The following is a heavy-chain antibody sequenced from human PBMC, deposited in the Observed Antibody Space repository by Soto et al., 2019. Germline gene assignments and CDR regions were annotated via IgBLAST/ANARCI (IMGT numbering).Heavy chain of an antibody. CDR2: IYTSGST. CDR3: ARGPDVGLYDFWSGYQNWFDP. CDR1: GGSISSYY. J-gene: IGHJ5*02. Sequence: SETLSLTCTVSGGSISSYYWSWIRQPAGKGLEWIGRIYTSGSTNYNPPLKSRVTMSVDTSKNQFSLKLSSVTAADTAVYYCARGPDVGLYDFWSGYQNWFDPWGQGTLVTVSS. V-gene: IGHV4-4*07. D-gene: IGHD3-3*01.